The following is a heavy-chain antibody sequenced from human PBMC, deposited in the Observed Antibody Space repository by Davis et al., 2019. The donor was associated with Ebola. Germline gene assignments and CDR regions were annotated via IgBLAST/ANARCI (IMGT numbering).Heavy chain of an antibody. Sequence: AASVKVSCKASGGTFSSYAISWVRQAPGQGLEWMGRIIPILGTANYAQKFQGRVTITADESTSTAYMELSSLRSEDTAVYYCARRVGARSGFDSWGQGSLVTVSS. CDR3: ARRVGARSGFDS. D-gene: IGHD1-26*01. CDR1: GGTFSSYA. CDR2: IIPILGTA. V-gene: IGHV1-69*11. J-gene: IGHJ4*02.